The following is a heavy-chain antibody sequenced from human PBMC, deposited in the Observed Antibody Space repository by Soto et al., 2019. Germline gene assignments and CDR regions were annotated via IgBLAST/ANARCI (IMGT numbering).Heavy chain of an antibody. CDR3: GRVVGVAARPASFAS. CDR2: IIPIFGTA. Sequence: QVQLVQSGAEVKKPGSSVKVSCKASGGTFSSYAISWVRQAPGQGLEWMGGIIPIFGTANYAQKFQGRVTITADESTGTAYWERSSLRSEDAAVDFCGRVVGVAARPASFASWGRGTLVAVSS. V-gene: IGHV1-69*01. D-gene: IGHD2-15*01. CDR1: GGTFSSYA. J-gene: IGHJ4*02.